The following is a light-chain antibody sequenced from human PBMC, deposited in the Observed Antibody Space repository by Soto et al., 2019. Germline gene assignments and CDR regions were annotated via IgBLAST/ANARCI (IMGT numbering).Light chain of an antibody. CDR3: SSYAVSNNFEV. J-gene: IGLJ1*01. V-gene: IGLV2-8*01. CDR1: SSDVGGYNY. Sequence: QSALTQPPSASGSPGQSVTISCTGTSSDVGGYNYVSWYQQHPGKAPKLMIYEVSKRPSGVPDRFSGSKSGNTASLTVSGLQAEDEADYYCSSYAVSNNFEVFGTGTKLPVL. CDR2: EVS.